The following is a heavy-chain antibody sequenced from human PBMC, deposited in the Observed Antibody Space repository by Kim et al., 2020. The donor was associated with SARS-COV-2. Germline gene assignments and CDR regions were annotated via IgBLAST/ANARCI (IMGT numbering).Heavy chain of an antibody. Sequence: GGSLRLSCAASGFTFNNYAMNWFRQAPEKGLEWVSGISGGGTSTYYADSVKGRFTISRDNSMMYLQMNSLRADDTALYYCARVGSGPVVGKDCXXXWGQGTXXTXSS. CDR3: ARVGSGPVVGKDCXXX. CDR1: GFTFNNYA. CDR2: ISGGGTST. D-gene: IGHD2-21*01. J-gene: IGHJ5*02. V-gene: IGHV3-23*01.